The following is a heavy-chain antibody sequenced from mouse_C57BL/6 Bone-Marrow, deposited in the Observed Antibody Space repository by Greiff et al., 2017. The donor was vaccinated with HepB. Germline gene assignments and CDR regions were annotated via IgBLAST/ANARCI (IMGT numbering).Heavy chain of an antibody. V-gene: IGHV1-82*01. D-gene: IGHD1-1*01. CDR3: ARTTVVFDY. CDR1: GYAFSSSW. Sequence: VQLQQSGPELVKPGASVKISCKASGYAFSSSWMNWVKQRPGKGLEWIGRIYPGDGDTNYNGKFKGKATLTADKSSSTAYMQLSSLTSEDSAVYFCARTTVVFDYWGQGTTLTVSS. CDR2: IYPGDGDT. J-gene: IGHJ2*01.